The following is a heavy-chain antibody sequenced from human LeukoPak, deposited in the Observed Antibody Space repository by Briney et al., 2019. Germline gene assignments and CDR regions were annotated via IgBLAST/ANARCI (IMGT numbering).Heavy chain of an antibody. Sequence: ASVKASCKASGYTFAVYYTHWFRQAPGQGLEWMGWISPNIGGTTFAQKFQGRVTMTRDTSISTVYMELTRLRLDDTAVYYCARGESSDAFDIWGQGTMVTVSS. CDR3: ARGESSDAFDI. CDR2: ISPNIGGT. D-gene: IGHD1-26*01. J-gene: IGHJ3*02. CDR1: GYTFAVYY. V-gene: IGHV1-2*02.